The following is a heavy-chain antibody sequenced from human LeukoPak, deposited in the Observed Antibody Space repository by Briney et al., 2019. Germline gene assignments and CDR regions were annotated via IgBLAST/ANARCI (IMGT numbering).Heavy chain of an antibody. J-gene: IGHJ6*02. CDR1: GFTFDEHG. D-gene: IGHD3-3*01. V-gene: IGHV3-20*04. CDR3: ARDLFLVGSGMDV. CDR2: INWNGGSR. Sequence: PAESLTLSCTASGFTFDEHGMNCFRQAPAKALQGFSNINWNGGSRTYADSVKGRFTISRANAKNSLYLEMNSLRAEDTALYYCARDLFLVGSGMDVWGQGTTVTVSS.